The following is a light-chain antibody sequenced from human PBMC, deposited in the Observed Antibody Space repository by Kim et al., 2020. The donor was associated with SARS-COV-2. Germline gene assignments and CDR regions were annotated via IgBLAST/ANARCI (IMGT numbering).Light chain of an antibody. CDR2: GAS. Sequence: LSPGERATLSCRASASVSSSYFAWYQRKPGQAPRLLIYGASSRATGVPDRFSGSGSGTDFTLTISSLEPEDSAVYFCQQYVSFITFGQGTRLEIK. J-gene: IGKJ5*01. CDR1: ASVSSSY. CDR3: QQYVSFIT. V-gene: IGKV3-20*01.